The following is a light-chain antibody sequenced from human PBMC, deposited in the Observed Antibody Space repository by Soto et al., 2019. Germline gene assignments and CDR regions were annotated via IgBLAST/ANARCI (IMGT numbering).Light chain of an antibody. V-gene: IGLV1-47*01. CDR1: SSNIGSRY. CDR3: AAWDDSLSGWV. J-gene: IGLJ3*02. Sequence: QSVLTQPPSTSGTPGQRVTISCSGSSSNIGSRYVYWYQQLPGTAPKLLIYKNSQRPSGVPDRFSGSKSGTSASLAISGLRSEDEADYHCAAWDDSLSGWVFGGGTKLPVL. CDR2: KNS.